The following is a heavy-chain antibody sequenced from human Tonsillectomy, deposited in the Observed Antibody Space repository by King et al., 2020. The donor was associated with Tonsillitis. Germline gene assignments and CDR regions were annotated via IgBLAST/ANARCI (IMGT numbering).Heavy chain of an antibody. D-gene: IGHD3-10*01. V-gene: IGHV4-59*01. CDR2: IYYSGST. CDR1: GGSISSYY. Sequence: QLQESGPGLLKPSETLSLTCTVSGGSISSYYWSWIRQPPGRGREWIGYIYYSGSTNYKPSLQRRVTISIHTSKNQFSLKLSSVTAADTAVYYCARDLYGGFGDFGYWGQGTLVTVSS. CDR3: ARDLYGGFGDFGY. J-gene: IGHJ4*02.